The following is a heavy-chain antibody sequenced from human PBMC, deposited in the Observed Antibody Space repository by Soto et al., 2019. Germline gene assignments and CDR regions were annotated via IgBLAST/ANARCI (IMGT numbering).Heavy chain of an antibody. V-gene: IGHV3-30*18. Sequence: PGGSLRLSCAASGFTFSSYGMHWVRQAPGKGLEWVAVISYDGSNKYYADSVKGRFTISRDNSKNTLYLQMNSLRAEDTAVYYCAKDHGGITMVRGVTNDPWGQGTLVTVSS. CDR1: GFTFSSYG. J-gene: IGHJ5*02. CDR2: ISYDGSNK. CDR3: AKDHGGITMVRGVTNDP. D-gene: IGHD3-10*01.